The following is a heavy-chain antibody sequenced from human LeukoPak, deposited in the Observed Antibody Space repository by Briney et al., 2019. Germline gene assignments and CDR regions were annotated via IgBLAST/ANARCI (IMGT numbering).Heavy chain of an antibody. J-gene: IGHJ4*02. CDR2: INPNSGGT. D-gene: IGHD5-18*01. CDR3: ARHSQDTAMPHYGY. CDR1: GYTFTGYY. Sequence: ASLKVSCKASGYTFTGYYMHWVRQAPGQALEWMGWINPNSGGTNYAQKFQGRVNMTRDTSISTAYMELSRLRSDDTAVYYCARHSQDTAMPHYGYWGQGTMVTVSS. V-gene: IGHV1-2*02.